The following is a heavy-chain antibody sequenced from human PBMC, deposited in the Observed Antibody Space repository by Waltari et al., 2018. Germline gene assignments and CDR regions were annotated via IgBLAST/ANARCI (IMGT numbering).Heavy chain of an antibody. J-gene: IGHJ3*02. CDR2: IYSGGST. CDR3: ASARASRRAFDI. Sequence: EVQLVETGGGLIQPGGSLRLSCAASGFTVSSNYMSWVRQAPGKGLEWVSVIYSGGSTYYADSVKGRFTISRDNSKNTLYLQMNSLRADDTAVYYCASARASRRAFDIWGQGTMVTVSS. CDR1: GFTVSSNY. V-gene: IGHV3-53*02.